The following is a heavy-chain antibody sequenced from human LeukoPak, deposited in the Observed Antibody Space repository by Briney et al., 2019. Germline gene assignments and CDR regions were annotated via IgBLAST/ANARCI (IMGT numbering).Heavy chain of an antibody. CDR1: GYSISSGYY. J-gene: IGHJ5*02. CDR2: IYHSGST. V-gene: IGHV4-38-2*02. D-gene: IGHD2-2*01. CDR3: AREFRRKPAAISSKDNWFDP. Sequence: SETLSLTCAVSGYSISSGYYWGWIRQPPGKGLEWIGSIYHSGSTYYNPSLKSRVTISVDTSKNQFSLKLSSVTAADTAVYYCAREFRRKPAAISSKDNWFDPWGQGTLVTVSS.